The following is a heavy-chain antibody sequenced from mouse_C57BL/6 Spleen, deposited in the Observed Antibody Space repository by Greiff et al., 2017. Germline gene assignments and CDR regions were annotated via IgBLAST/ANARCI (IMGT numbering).Heavy chain of an antibody. CDR1: GYTFTNYW. Sequence: VKLQESGAELVRPGTSVKMSCKASGYTFTNYWIGWAKQRPGHGLEWIGDIYPGGGYTNYNEKFKGKATLTADKSSSTAYMQFSSLTSEDSAIYYCARGRVVADYYAMDYWGQGTSVTVSS. J-gene: IGHJ4*01. D-gene: IGHD1-1*01. V-gene: IGHV1-63*01. CDR3: ARGRVVADYYAMDY. CDR2: IYPGGGYT.